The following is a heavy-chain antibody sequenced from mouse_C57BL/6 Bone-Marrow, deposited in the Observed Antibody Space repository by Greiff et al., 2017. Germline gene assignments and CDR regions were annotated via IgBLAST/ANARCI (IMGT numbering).Heavy chain of an antibody. CDR1: GFSLSTFGMG. D-gene: IGHD1-1*01. Sequence: QVQLKESGPGILQPSQTLSLTCSFSGFSLSTFGMGVGWIRQPSGKGLEWLAHIWWDDDKYYNPALKSRLTISKDTSKNQVFLKIANVDTADTATYYCARIAHYYGSLLFAYWGQGTLVTVSA. CDR2: IWWDDDK. V-gene: IGHV8-8*01. CDR3: ARIAHYYGSLLFAY. J-gene: IGHJ3*01.